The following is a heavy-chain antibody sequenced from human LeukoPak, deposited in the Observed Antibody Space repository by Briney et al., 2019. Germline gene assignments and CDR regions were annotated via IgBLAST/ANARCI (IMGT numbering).Heavy chain of an antibody. Sequence: ASVKVSCKASGYTFTGYYMHWVRQAPGQGLEWMGRINPNSGGTNYAQKFQGRVTMTRDTSISTAYMELSRLRSDDTAVYYCARDRSRKIGDAFDIWGQGTMVTVSS. D-gene: IGHD3-16*01. CDR3: ARDRSRKIGDAFDI. CDR2: INPNSGGT. V-gene: IGHV1-2*06. J-gene: IGHJ3*02. CDR1: GYTFTGYY.